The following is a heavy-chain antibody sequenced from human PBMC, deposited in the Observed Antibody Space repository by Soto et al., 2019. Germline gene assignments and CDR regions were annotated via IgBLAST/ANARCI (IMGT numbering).Heavy chain of an antibody. J-gene: IGHJ4*02. D-gene: IGHD3-16*02. CDR1: GDSVSSRDAA. V-gene: IGHV6-1*01. CDR3: ARSGPGGYIDY. Sequence: SQTLSLTCAISGDSVSSRDAAWNWIRQSPXRGLXWLXXTXXRXXXXXGXXVSVKSRITINPDTSKNQFSLQLNSLSPEDTAVYYCARSGPGGYIDYWGQGTLVTVSS. CDR2: TXXRXXXXX.